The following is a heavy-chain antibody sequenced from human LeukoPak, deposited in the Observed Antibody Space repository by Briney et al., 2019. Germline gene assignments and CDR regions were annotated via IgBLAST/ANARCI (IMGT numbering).Heavy chain of an antibody. CDR2: ISYDGSNK. CDR3: ARDPRQLYYFDY. D-gene: IGHD6-6*01. J-gene: IGHJ4*02. Sequence: PGGSLRLSCAASGFTFSSYAMHWVRQAPGKGLEWVAVISYDGSNKYYADSVKGRFTISRDNSKNTLYLQMNSLRAEDTAVYYCARDPRQLYYFDYWGQGTLVTVPS. CDR1: GFTFSSYA. V-gene: IGHV3-30-3*01.